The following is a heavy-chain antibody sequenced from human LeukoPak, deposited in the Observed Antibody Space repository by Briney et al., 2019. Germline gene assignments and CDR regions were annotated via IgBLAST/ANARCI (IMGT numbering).Heavy chain of an antibody. V-gene: IGHV3-48*01. J-gene: IGHJ4*02. D-gene: IGHD3-16*01. Sequence: GGSLRLSCAASGFTFSSYNMNWVRQAPGKGLEWVSYISSSSDTIYYADSVKGRFTISRDNSKNTLYLQMNSLRAEDTAVYYCARRGQPNDYWGQGTLVTVSS. CDR3: ARRGQPNDY. CDR2: ISSSSDTI. CDR1: GFTFSSYN.